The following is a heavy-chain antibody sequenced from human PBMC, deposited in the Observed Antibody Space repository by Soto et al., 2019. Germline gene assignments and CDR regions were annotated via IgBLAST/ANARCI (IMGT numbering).Heavy chain of an antibody. J-gene: IGHJ4*02. CDR1: GFTLSRFW. CDR2: IHKDGSEK. D-gene: IGHD5-18*01. V-gene: IGHV3-7*01. CDR3: ARIAYNYEARGTGSGFDY. Sequence: EVQLVESGGVLVQPGGSLRLSCAAYGFTLSRFWMSWVRQTPGKGLEWVANIHKDGSEKYYVDSVKGRFTIYRDNAKNSLYMHRMSPRAADTAVYYCARIAYNYEARGTGSGFDYWGQGTLVTVSS.